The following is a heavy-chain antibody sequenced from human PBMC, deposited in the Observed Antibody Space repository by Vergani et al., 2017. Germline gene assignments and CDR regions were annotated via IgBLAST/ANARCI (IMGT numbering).Heavy chain of an antibody. V-gene: IGHV3-23*01. CDR1: GFTFSSYA. D-gene: IGHD3/OR15-3a*01. CDR3: ARDSLDDWAAFDI. CDR2: ISGSGGST. Sequence: EVQLLESGGGLVQPGGSLRLSCAASGFTFSSYAMSWVRQAPGKGLEWVSAISGSGGSTYYADSVKGRFTISRDNAKNSLYLQMNSLRDEDTAVYYCARDSLDDWAAFDIWGQGTMVTVSS. J-gene: IGHJ3*02.